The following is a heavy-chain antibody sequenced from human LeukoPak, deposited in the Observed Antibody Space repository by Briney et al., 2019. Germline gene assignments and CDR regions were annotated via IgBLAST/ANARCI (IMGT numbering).Heavy chain of an antibody. J-gene: IGHJ4*02. CDR1: GLTLSSYA. CDR2: ISCSGGST. V-gene: IGHV3-23*01. D-gene: IGHD2-2*03. CDR3: AKIGSPWITPRPSFAG. Sequence: GGSLRLSCAASGLTLSSYAMSWVREAPGKGLGWVSAISCSGGSTFYADSVKGRFTISRDSSKHTLYLQMHSLRGADTTVYDCAKIGSPWITPRPSFAGGGQGTLVSVPS.